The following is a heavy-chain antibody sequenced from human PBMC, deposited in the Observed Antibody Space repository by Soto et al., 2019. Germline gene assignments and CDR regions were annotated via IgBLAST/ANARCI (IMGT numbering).Heavy chain of an antibody. V-gene: IGHV3-23*01. CDR1: GFTFSSYA. CDR3: AKDDYFASRGYFFDY. D-gene: IGHD3-22*01. J-gene: IGHJ4*02. CDR2: LSASGSNT. Sequence: EVQLLESGGGLVQPGGSLRLSCAASGFTFSSYAMSWVRQAPGKGLEWVSALSASGSNTYYADSVKGRFTISRDNSKNTLYLQIESLTAEDTAVYYCAKDDYFASRGYFFDYWGQGTLVIVSS.